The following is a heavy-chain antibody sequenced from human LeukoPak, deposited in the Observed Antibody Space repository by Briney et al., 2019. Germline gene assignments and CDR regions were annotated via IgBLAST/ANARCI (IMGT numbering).Heavy chain of an antibody. CDR1: GYTFTSYG. Sequence: GASVKVSCKASGYTFTSYGISWVRQAPGQGLEWMGWISAYNGNTNYAQKLQGRVTMTTDTSTSTAYMELRSLRSDDTAVYYCARKRAVAGTFYYYYGMDVWGQGTTVTVSS. CDR2: ISAYNGNT. J-gene: IGHJ6*02. V-gene: IGHV1-18*01. D-gene: IGHD6-19*01. CDR3: ARKRAVAGTFYYYYGMDV.